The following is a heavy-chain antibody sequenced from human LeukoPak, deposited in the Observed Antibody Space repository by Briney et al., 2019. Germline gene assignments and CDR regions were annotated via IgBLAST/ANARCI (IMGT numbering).Heavy chain of an antibody. D-gene: IGHD3-10*01. V-gene: IGHV3-33*01. Sequence: GRSLRLSCAASGFTFSSDGMHWVRQGLGKGLEWVAVIWYDGSNKYYADSVKGRFTISRDNSKNTLYLQMNSLRAEDTAVYYCARDGGSGSYYKSGGDYYYGMDVWGQGTTVTVSS. J-gene: IGHJ6*02. CDR2: IWYDGSNK. CDR3: ARDGGSGSYYKSGGDYYYGMDV. CDR1: GFTFSSDG.